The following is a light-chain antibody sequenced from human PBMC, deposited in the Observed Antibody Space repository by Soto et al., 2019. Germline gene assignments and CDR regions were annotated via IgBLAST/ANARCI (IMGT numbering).Light chain of an antibody. J-gene: IGKJ2*01. V-gene: IGKV3-15*01. Sequence: EIVMTQSPATLSVSPGERATLSCRASQSVSSNLAWYQQKPGQAPRLLIYGASTRATGIPARFSGSGSGTEFTLTISSQQSEDFAVYYCQQYNNWPPMYTFGQVTKLEIK. CDR3: QQYNNWPPMYT. CDR2: GAS. CDR1: QSVSSN.